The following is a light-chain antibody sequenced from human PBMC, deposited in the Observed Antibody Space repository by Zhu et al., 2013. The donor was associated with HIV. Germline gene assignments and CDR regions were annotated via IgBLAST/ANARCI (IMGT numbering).Light chain of an antibody. V-gene: IGKV3-20*01. CDR1: QSVSSN. CDR2: GAS. CDR3: QQYGTSLIT. Sequence: EIVLTQSPATLSLSPGERATLSCRASQSVSSNLAWYQQKPGQAPRLLIYGASSRATGIPARFSGSGSGTDFTLSISRLEPEDFAVYYCQQYGTSLITFGGGTTVEIK. J-gene: IGKJ4*01.